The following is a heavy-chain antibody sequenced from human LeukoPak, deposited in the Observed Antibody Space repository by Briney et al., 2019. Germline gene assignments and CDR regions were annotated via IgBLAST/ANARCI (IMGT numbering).Heavy chain of an antibody. Sequence: GGSLRLSCAASGFTFSSYAMSWVRQAPGKGLEWVSAISGSGGSTYYADPVKGRFTISRDNSKNTLYLQMNSLRAEDTAVYYCAKDRVIAVAADYYYYYMDVWGKGTTVTVSS. J-gene: IGHJ6*03. CDR2: ISGSGGST. CDR1: GFTFSSYA. V-gene: IGHV3-23*01. D-gene: IGHD6-19*01. CDR3: AKDRVIAVAADYYYYYMDV.